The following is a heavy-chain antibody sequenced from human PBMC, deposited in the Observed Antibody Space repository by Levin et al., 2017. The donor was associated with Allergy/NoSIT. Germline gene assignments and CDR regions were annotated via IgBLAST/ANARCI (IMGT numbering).Heavy chain of an antibody. D-gene: IGHD3-3*01. CDR2: ISSSSSYI. Sequence: GESLKISCAASGFAFSDYSMNWVRQAPGKGLEWVSSISSSSSYIYYADSVKGRFTISRDNAKNSLFLQMNSLRAEDTAVYYCARVAGYDFWSGYEAWGQGTLVTVSS. J-gene: IGHJ5*02. V-gene: IGHV3-21*01. CDR1: GFAFSDYS. CDR3: ARVAGYDFWSGYEA.